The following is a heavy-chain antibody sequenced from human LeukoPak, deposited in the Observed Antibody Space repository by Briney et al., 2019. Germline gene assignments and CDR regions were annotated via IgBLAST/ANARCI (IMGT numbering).Heavy chain of an antibody. Sequence: GESLKISCKGSGYSFTSYWIGWVRQMPGKGLEWMGIIYPGDSDTRYSPSFQGQVTISADKSISAAYLQWSSLKASDTAMYYCARLEMVRGPPSTSANYWGQGTLVTVSS. D-gene: IGHD3-10*01. CDR3: ARLEMVRGPPSTSANY. V-gene: IGHV5-51*01. CDR2: IYPGDSDT. CDR1: GYSFTSYW. J-gene: IGHJ4*02.